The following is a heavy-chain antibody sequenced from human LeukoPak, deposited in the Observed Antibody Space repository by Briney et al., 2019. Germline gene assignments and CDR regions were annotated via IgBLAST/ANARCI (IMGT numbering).Heavy chain of an antibody. D-gene: IGHD2-15*01. CDR3: ARSYSGGWCVSDY. Sequence: GGSLRLSCAASGFTFSSYPMHWVRQAPGKGLEWVAVISYDGRSTYYADSVKGRFTISRDNSRDTLYLQVSRLRAEDTAVYYCARSYSGGWCVSDYWVQGTLVTVSS. CDR2: ISYDGRST. V-gene: IGHV3-30*04. J-gene: IGHJ4*02. CDR1: GFTFSSYP.